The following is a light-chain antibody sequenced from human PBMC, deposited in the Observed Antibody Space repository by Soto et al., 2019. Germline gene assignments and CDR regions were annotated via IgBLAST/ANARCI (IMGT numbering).Light chain of an antibody. V-gene: IGKV3-20*01. J-gene: IGKJ1*01. CDR3: QQHGSSPWT. CDR2: GAS. CDR1: QSVSSSY. Sequence: EIVLTQSPGTLSLSPGERAILSCGASQSVSSSYLAWYQQRPGQAPRLLIYGASIRATGIPDRFSGSGSGTDFTLTISRLEPEDFAVYFCQQHGSSPWTFGQGTKVDIK.